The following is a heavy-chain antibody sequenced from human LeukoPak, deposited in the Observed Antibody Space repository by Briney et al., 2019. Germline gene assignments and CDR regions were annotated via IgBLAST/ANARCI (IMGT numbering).Heavy chain of an antibody. V-gene: IGHV3-48*02. CDR3: ASSHDSSGRTLGY. CDR1: GFTFSSYS. CDR2: ISDRSGTI. D-gene: IGHD3-22*01. J-gene: IGHJ4*02. Sequence: GGSLRLSCAASGFTFSSYSMSWVRQSPGKGLEWVSYISDRSGTIYYADSVKGRFTIARDNAKNSPYLQMNSLRDEDTAVYYCASSHDSSGRTLGYWGQGTLVTVSS.